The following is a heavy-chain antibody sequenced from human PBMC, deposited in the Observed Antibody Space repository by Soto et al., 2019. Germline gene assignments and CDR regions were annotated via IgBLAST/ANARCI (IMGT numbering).Heavy chain of an antibody. CDR1: GFTVRNNY. J-gene: IGHJ5*02. CDR2: IYSGGST. Sequence: EVQLVETGGGLIQPGGSLRLSCAASGFTVRNNYMSWVRQAPGRGLEWVSIIYSGGSTYYADSVKGRFTISRDNSKNTLQVQMNSLRAEDTAVYYCARVDGTTQNWFDPWGQGTLVTVSS. CDR3: ARVDGTTQNWFDP. V-gene: IGHV3-53*02. D-gene: IGHD1-1*01.